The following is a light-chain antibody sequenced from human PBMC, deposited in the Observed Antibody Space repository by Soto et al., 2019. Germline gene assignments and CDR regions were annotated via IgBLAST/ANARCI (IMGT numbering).Light chain of an antibody. CDR2: DAS. J-gene: IGKJ4*01. CDR3: QQYEDLPLT. V-gene: IGKV1-33*01. CDR1: QDINNY. Sequence: DIQLTQSPSSLSASVGDRVTITCQASQDINNYLNWYQQKPGKAPKLLIFDASSVETGVPSRFSGSGSGTHFTFTISSLEHEDIATYHCQQYEDLPLTFGGGTRVELK.